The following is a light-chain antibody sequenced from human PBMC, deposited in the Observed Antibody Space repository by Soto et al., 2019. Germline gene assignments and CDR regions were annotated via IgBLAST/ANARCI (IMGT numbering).Light chain of an antibody. V-gene: IGLV2-8*01. CDR2: EVT. CDR1: SSDVGGYDY. CDR3: SSFVAGSNYWV. Sequence: QSALTQPPSASGSPGRSVTISCTGTSSDVGGYDYVSWFQQHPGKAPKLIIYEVTKRPSGVPDRFSASKSGNTASLTVSGLQAEDEADYYCSSFVAGSNYWVFGGGTKLTVL. J-gene: IGLJ3*02.